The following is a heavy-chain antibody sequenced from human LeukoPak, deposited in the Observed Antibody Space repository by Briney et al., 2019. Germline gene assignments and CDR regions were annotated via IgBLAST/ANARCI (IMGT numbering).Heavy chain of an antibody. D-gene: IGHD3-22*01. V-gene: IGHV3-53*01. Sequence: GGSLRLSCAASGFTVSRYYMSWVRQAPGKGLEWVSVLYSGGSTNYADSVKGRFTISRDNSKNTLYLQMNSLRAEDTAVYYCARVRDYYDSRGYYFEYFDHWGQGTLVTVSS. CDR1: GFTVSRYY. J-gene: IGHJ1*01. CDR3: ARVRDYYDSRGYYFEYFDH. CDR2: LYSGGST.